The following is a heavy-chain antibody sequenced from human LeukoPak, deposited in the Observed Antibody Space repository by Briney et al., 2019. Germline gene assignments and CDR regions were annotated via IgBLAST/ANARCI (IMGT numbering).Heavy chain of an antibody. CDR2: ISGSGAST. J-gene: IGHJ4*02. D-gene: IGHD1-26*01. V-gene: IGHV3-23*01. Sequence: GGSLRLSCLTSGFTFSTNAMSWVRQAPGKGLEWISGISGSGASTYYADSVTGRFTISRDNSRNTLHLQMNSLRGDDTAVYYCAKDVGKWESLHFFDYWGQGTLVTVSS. CDR1: GFTFSTNA. CDR3: AKDVGKWESLHFFDY.